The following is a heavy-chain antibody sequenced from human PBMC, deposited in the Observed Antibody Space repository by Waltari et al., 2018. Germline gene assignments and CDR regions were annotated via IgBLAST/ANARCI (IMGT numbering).Heavy chain of an antibody. V-gene: IGHV3-23*01. J-gene: IGHJ4*02. Sequence: EVQLLESGGGLVQPGGSLRLSCAASGFTFSSHTMTWVRQVPGKGLEWVSAISGDGGATVYANSVKGRFTISRDNSKNTLFLQMNSLRAEDTAVYYCGKGGLGQYDSSGRTLGGQGTLVTVSS. CDR2: ISGDGGAT. D-gene: IGHD3-16*01. CDR3: GKGGLGQYDSSGRTL. CDR1: GFTFSSHT.